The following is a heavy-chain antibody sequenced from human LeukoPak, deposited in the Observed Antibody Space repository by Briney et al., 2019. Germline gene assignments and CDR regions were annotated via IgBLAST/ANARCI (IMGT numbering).Heavy chain of an antibody. CDR1: GFTFDDFA. CDR2: VSWDGGTT. CDR3: AKDKGYIATTAILSDH. V-gene: IGHV3-43D*04. D-gene: IGHD2-21*02. J-gene: IGHJ4*02. Sequence: GGSLRLSCAASGFTFDDFAMRWVRQAPGECLVWVSLVSWDGGTTFYADSVKGRFTVSRDNSINSLYLQMNNLRVEATAFYYCAKDKGYIATTAILSDHWGTGTLVTVSS.